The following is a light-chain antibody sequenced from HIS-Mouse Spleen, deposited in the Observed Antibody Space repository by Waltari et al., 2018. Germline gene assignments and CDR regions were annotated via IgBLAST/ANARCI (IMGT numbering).Light chain of an antibody. Sequence: SYELTQPPSVSVSPGQTARITCSGDALPKQYAYWYQQKPGQAPVLVIYKDSERPSGIPERFSGPSSGTTVTLTISGVQAEDEADYYCQSADSSGTYYVFGTGTKVTVL. V-gene: IGLV3-25*03. J-gene: IGLJ1*01. CDR2: KDS. CDR3: QSADSSGTYYV. CDR1: ALPKQY.